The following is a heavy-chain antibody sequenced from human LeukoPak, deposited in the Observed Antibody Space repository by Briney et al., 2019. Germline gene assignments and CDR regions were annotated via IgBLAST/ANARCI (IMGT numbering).Heavy chain of an antibody. J-gene: IGHJ4*02. D-gene: IGHD3-16*01. V-gene: IGHV4-38-2*02. CDR1: GFSITSGSI. CDR2: IYHNGDT. Sequence: PSETLSLTCPVSGFSITSGSIWGWIRRSPGKRLLWIAYIYHNGDTVYNPSLNSSLRSRVTLLVEPSKNQFSLSLNSVIAADTAVFYCVRAESVGIFYVWGQGILVTVSS. CDR3: VRAESVGIFYV.